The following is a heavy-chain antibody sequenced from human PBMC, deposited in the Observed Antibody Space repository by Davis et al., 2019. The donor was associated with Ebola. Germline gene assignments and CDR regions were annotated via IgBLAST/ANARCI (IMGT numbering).Heavy chain of an antibody. D-gene: IGHD3-3*01. CDR2: INAGNGNT. J-gene: IGHJ4*02. CDR1: GYTFTSYA. V-gene: IGHV1-3*01. CDR3: ARGGKLRFLEWSPLDY. Sequence: ASVKVSCKASGYTFTSYAMHWVRQAPGQRLEWMGWINAGNGNTKYSQKFQGRVTITRDTSASTAYMELSSLRSEDTAVYYCARGGKLRFLEWSPLDYWGQGTLVTVSS.